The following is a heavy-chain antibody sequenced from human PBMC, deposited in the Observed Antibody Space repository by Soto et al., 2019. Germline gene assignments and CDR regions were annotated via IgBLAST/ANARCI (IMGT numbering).Heavy chain of an antibody. CDR2: IYYSGST. CDR3: ARHFDCSGGSSYSDYFAVGNCFDP. J-gene: IGHJ5*02. Sequence: ETLSLTCTVSGGSISSGRYYWGWIRQPPGKGLEWIGSIYYSGSTYSNPSLKSRVTISVDTSKNQFSLRLSSVSAADTAVYYCARHFDCSGGSSYSDYFAVGNCFDPWGQGTLVTVSS. CDR1: GGSISSGRYY. V-gene: IGHV4-39*01. D-gene: IGHD2-15*01.